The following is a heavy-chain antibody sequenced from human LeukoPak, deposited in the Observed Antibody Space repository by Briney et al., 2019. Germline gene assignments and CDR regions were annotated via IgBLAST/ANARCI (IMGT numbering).Heavy chain of an antibody. D-gene: IGHD4-17*01. Sequence: TSETLSLTCTVSGDFITSGSGIFYWGWIRQSPWKGLEWIGSVFYSGSTSYNPSLKSRVTISVDTSKNQFSLKLSSVTAADTAVYYCARNSTTVNHVYKFFDYWGRGTLVTVSS. CDR2: VFYSGST. V-gene: IGHV4-39*01. J-gene: IGHJ4*02. CDR3: ARNSTTVNHVYKFFDY. CDR1: GDFITSGSGIFY.